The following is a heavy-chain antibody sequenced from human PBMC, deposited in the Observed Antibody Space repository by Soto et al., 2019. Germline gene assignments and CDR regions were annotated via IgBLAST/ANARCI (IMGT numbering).Heavy chain of an antibody. CDR1: GYSFTNFA. V-gene: IGHV1-3*01. Sequence: ASVKVSCKASGYSFTNFAIHWVRQAPGQRLEWMGWINAGDGNTKYSQKFQDRVNFTRDSSASTAYMELSSLRSEDTAVYYCARQEADYDILTGYYRTYGMDVWGQGTTVTVSS. D-gene: IGHD3-9*01. J-gene: IGHJ6*02. CDR2: INAGDGNT. CDR3: ARQEADYDILTGYYRTYGMDV.